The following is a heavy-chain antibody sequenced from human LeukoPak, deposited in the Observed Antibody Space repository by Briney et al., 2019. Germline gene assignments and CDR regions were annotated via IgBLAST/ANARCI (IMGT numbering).Heavy chain of an antibody. J-gene: IGHJ5*02. CDR1: GYTFTSYY. Sequence: ASVKVSCKASGYTFTSYYMHWVRQAPGQGLEWMGIINPSGGSTSYAQKFQGRVTMTRDTSTSTVYMELSSLRSEDTAVYYCARGGVLRYFDWYMGFDPWGQGTLVTVS. D-gene: IGHD3-9*01. V-gene: IGHV1-46*01. CDR3: ARGGVLRYFDWYMGFDP. CDR2: INPSGGST.